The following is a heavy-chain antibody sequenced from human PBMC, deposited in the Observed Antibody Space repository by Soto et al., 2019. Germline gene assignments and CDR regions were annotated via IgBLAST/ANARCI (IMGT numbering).Heavy chain of an antibody. J-gene: IGHJ4*02. V-gene: IGHV3-23*01. D-gene: IGHD6-19*01. CDR2: MSSST. CDR3: AKGSSWSEFEY. Sequence: EVQLLESGGGLVQPGGSLRLSCVVSGFTFRNYAMTWVRQAPGKGLEWVSSMSSSTYYTYSVKGRFTISRDNSKNTRYLQMNSLRAQDKAMYYCAKGSSWSEFEYWGQGTLVTVSS. CDR1: GFTFRNYA.